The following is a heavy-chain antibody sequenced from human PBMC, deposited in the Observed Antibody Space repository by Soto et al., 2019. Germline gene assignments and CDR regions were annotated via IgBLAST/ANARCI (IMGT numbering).Heavy chain of an antibody. Sequence: EVQLLESGGGLVQPGGSLRLSCAASGFTFSSYAISWVRQAPGKGLEWVSAISGSGGSTYYADSVKGRFTISRDNSKNTLYLQMNSLRAEDTAVYYCAKDTGGVDTAMAFDYWGQGTLVTVSS. CDR1: GFTFSSYA. J-gene: IGHJ4*02. CDR2: ISGSGGST. CDR3: AKDTGGVDTAMAFDY. V-gene: IGHV3-23*01. D-gene: IGHD5-18*01.